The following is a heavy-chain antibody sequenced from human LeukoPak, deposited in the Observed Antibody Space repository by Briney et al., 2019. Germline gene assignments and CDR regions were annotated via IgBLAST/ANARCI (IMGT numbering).Heavy chain of an antibody. D-gene: IGHD1-26*01. J-gene: IGHJ4*02. V-gene: IGHV3-21*01. CDR3: ARDLPIYPPSSGSYRDY. CDR1: GFTVSSNY. Sequence: GGSLRLSCAASGFTVSSNYMSWVRQAPGKGLEWVLSISSSSSYIYYADSVKGRFTISRDNAKNSLYLQMNSLRAEDTAVYYCARDLPIYPPSSGSYRDYWGQGTLVTVSS. CDR2: ISSSSSYI.